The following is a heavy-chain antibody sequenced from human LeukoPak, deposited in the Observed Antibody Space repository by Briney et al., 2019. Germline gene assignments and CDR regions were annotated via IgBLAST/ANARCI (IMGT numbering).Heavy chain of an antibody. Sequence: GGSLRLSCAASGFPFGDHAMHWVRQAPGKGLEWVSFISGDGGDTYYADSVKGRCTMSRDNSKNSLYLQMNSLRAEDSALYYCAKDEWFIYRADFILDYWGQGTLVTVSS. CDR3: AKDEWFIYRADFILDY. CDR2: ISGDGGDT. V-gene: IGHV3-43*02. CDR1: GFPFGDHA. J-gene: IGHJ4*02. D-gene: IGHD3-3*01.